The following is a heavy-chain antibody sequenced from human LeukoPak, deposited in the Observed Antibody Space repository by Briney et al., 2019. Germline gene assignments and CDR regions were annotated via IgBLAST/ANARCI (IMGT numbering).Heavy chain of an antibody. J-gene: IGHJ2*01. CDR3: AKGKGPTANWYFDV. Sequence: RSGGSLRLSCAASGFSFSSYAMSWVRQAPGKGLEWVSVIGGGPGNTYYTDSVKGRFTISRDNSKNTLYLHLNSLRAEDTAVYYCAKGKGPTANWYFDVWGRGTLVTVSS. CDR1: GFSFSSYA. V-gene: IGHV3-23*01. CDR2: IGGGPGNT. D-gene: IGHD2-21*02.